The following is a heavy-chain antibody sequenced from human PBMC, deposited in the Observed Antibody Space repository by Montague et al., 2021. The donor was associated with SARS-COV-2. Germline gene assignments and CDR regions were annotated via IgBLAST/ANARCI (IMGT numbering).Heavy chain of an antibody. J-gene: IGHJ4*02. Sequence: SLRLSCAASGFTFNNYAMNWVRQAPGKGLEWVSVIASGGRSTFYADSVKGRFTISSDNSKDTLYLQMYSLRPEDTAIYYCAKDPVPVAGRYFDYWGQGTLVTVSS. CDR3: AKDPVPVAGRYFDY. CDR1: GFTFNNYA. CDR2: IASGGRST. V-gene: IGHV3-23*03. D-gene: IGHD6-19*01.